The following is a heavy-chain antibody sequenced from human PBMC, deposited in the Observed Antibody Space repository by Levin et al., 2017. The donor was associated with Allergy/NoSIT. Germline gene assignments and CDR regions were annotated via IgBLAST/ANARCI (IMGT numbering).Heavy chain of an antibody. CDR3: ARGHARATMVRGVIGD. D-gene: IGHD3-10*01. CDR1: GGSISSGDYY. J-gene: IGHJ4*02. V-gene: IGHV4-30-4*01. CDR2: IYYSGST. Sequence: SQTLSLTCTVSGGSISSGDYYWSWIRQPPGKGLEWIGYIYYSGSTYYNPSLKSRVTISVDTSKNQFSLKLSSVTAADTAVYYCARGHARATMVRGVIGDWGQGTLVTVSS.